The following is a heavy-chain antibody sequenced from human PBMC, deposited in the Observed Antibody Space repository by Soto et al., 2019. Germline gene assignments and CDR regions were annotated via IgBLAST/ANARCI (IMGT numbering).Heavy chain of an antibody. Sequence: GGSLRLSCAASGFTFSSYAMSWVRQAPGKGLEWVSAISGSGGSTYYADSVKGRFTISRDNSKNTLYLQMNSLRAEDTAVYYCAIAQDLLTGYYSPPNEYYYYGMDVWGQGTTVTFSS. J-gene: IGHJ6*02. CDR3: AIAQDLLTGYYSPPNEYYYYGMDV. CDR2: ISGSGGST. CDR1: GFTFSSYA. D-gene: IGHD3-9*01. V-gene: IGHV3-23*01.